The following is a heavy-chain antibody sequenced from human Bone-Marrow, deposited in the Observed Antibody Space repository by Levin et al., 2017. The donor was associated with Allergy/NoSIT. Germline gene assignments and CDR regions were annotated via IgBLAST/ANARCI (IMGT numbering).Heavy chain of an antibody. CDR3: TLYCSSTICNLPDY. V-gene: IGHV3-49*03. Sequence: GESLKISCTASGFTFDDYAISWLRQAPGKGLEWVGFIRSKVPGGTTEYAAPVKGRFTISRDDSKSIAYLQMNSLKTEDTAVYYCTLYCSSTICNLPDYWGQGTVVTVSS. CDR1: GFTFDDYA. CDR2: IRSKVPGGTT. D-gene: IGHD2-2*01. J-gene: IGHJ4*02.